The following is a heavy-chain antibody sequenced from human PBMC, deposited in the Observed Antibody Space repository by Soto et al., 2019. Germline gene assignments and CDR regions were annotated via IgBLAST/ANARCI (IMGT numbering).Heavy chain of an antibody. Sequence: QAQLMQSGAEVKEPGSSVKVSCKASGGTFSGYAISWVRQAPGQGLEWLGGSIPIFGITNYAQKFQNRLTIAADESSATVYMDLRSLTSEPSAIYYCARDPRSITGTTSSEDFQHWGQGTLVSVS. CDR3: ARDPRSITGTTSSEDFQH. CDR2: SIPIFGIT. J-gene: IGHJ1*01. CDR1: GGTFSGYA. D-gene: IGHD1-1*01. V-gene: IGHV1-69*01.